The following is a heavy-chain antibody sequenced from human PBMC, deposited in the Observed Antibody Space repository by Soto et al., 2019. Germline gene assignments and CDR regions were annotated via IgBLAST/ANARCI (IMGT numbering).Heavy chain of an antibody. V-gene: IGHV4-31*03. CDR2: IYYSGST. Sequence: QVQLQESGPGLVKPSQTLSLTCTVSGGSISSGGYYWSWIRQHPGKGLEWIGYIYYSGSTYYNPSLKSRVTISVDTSKNPFSLKLSSVTAADTAVYYCAFPTHLWFGGGGWFDPWGQGTLVTVSS. D-gene: IGHD3-10*01. CDR3: AFPTHLWFGGGGWFDP. J-gene: IGHJ5*02. CDR1: GGSISSGGYY.